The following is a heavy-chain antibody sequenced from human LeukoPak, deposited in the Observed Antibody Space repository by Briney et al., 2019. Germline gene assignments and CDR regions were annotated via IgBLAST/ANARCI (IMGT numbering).Heavy chain of an antibody. CDR2: INPNSGGT. J-gene: IGHJ4*02. V-gene: IGHV1-2*02. CDR3: ARVDIVVVTAMFDY. Sequence: ASVKVSCKASGYSFTSYYMHWVRQAPGQGLEWMGWINPNSGGTNYAQKFQGRVTMTRDTSISTAYMELSRLRSDDTAVYYCARVDIVVVTAMFDYWGQGTLVTVSS. CDR1: GYSFTSYY. D-gene: IGHD2-21*02.